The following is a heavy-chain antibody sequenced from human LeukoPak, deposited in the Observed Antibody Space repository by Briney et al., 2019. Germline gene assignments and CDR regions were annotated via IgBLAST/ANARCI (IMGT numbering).Heavy chain of an antibody. CDR2: ISSSSYI. D-gene: IGHD6-19*01. CDR1: GFTFSSYS. V-gene: IGHV3-21*01. CDR3: ARGGVAVAGSDY. J-gene: IGHJ4*02. Sequence: GGSLRLSCAASGFTFSSYSMNWVRQAPGKGLEWVSSISSSSYIYYADSVKGRFTISRDNAKNSLYLQMNSLRAEDTAVYYCARGGVAVAGSDYWGQGTLVTVSS.